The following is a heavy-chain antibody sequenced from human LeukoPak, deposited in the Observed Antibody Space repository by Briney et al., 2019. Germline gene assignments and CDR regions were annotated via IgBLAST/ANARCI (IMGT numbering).Heavy chain of an antibody. J-gene: IGHJ5*02. V-gene: IGHV4-59*13. CDR3: ARDNTPYGDYVNGFDP. Sequence: GTLRLSCAASGFTFSSYGMSWVRQAPGKGLEWVWYIYYSGSTNYNPSLKSRVTISVDTSKNKFSLKLSCVTAADTAVYYCARDNTPYGDYVNGFDPWGQGTLVTVSS. CDR2: IYYSGST. D-gene: IGHD4-17*01. CDR1: GFTFSSYG.